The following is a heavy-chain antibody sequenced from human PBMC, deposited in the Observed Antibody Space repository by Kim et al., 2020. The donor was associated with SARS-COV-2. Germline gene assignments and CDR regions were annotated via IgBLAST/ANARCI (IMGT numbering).Heavy chain of an antibody. V-gene: IGHV1-2*02. D-gene: IGHD4-4*01. J-gene: IGHJ6*02. Sequence: YAQKFQGRVTMTRDTSISTAYMELSRLRSDDTAVYYCASYSNYYYYGMDVWGQGTTVTVSS. CDR3: ASYSNYYYYGMDV.